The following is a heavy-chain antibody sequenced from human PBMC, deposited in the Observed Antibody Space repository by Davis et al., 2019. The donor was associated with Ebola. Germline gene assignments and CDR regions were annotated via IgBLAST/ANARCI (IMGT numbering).Heavy chain of an antibody. V-gene: IGHV3-30*01. Sequence: DSVKGRFTISRDNSQNTLYLQMNSLRAEETAVYYCARERRVSSSWSLFHYYTMDVWGQGTTVIVSS. J-gene: IGHJ6*02. CDR3: ARERRVSSSWSLFHYYTMDV. D-gene: IGHD6-13*01.